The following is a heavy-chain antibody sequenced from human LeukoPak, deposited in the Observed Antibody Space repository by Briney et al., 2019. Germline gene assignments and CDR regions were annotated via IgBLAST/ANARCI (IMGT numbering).Heavy chain of an antibody. D-gene: IGHD3-16*01. CDR3: AIPPHDTVWGMNF. CDR2: ISDTGSRT. J-gene: IGHJ3*01. Sequence: PGGSLRLSCAASGFTFSSYAMTWVRQAPGKGLEWLSSISDTGSRTYYADSVKGRFTISRDNSKSTLYLQMNNLRAEDTAVYYCAIPPHDTVWGMNFWGRGTVVTVSS. V-gene: IGHV3-23*01. CDR1: GFTFSSYA.